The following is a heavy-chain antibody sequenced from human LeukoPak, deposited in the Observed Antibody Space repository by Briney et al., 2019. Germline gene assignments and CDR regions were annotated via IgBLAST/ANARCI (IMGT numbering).Heavy chain of an antibody. D-gene: IGHD3-3*01. CDR1: GYTFTSYG. J-gene: IGHJ4*02. CDR3: ARDRRLRFLEWQKVDY. CDR2: ISAYNGNT. V-gene: IGHV1-18*01. Sequence: ASVKVSCKASGYTFTSYGISWVRQAPGQGVEWMGWISAYNGNTNYAQKLQGRVTMTTDTSTSTAYMELRSLRSDDTAVYYCARDRRLRFLEWQKVDYWGQGTLVTVSS.